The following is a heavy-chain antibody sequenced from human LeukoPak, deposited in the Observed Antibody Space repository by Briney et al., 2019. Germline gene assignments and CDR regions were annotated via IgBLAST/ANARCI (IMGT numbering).Heavy chain of an antibody. CDR3: AKDRYARVGCSSTSCYANYYFDY. J-gene: IGHJ4*02. CDR2: IGNSGGST. Sequence: GGSLGLSCAASGFTVSSNYMTWVRQAPGKGLEWVSTIGNSGGSTYYADSVKGRFTISRDNSKNTLYLQFNSPRAEDTAVYYCAKDRYARVGCSSTSCYANYYFDYWGQGTLVTVSS. V-gene: IGHV3-53*05. D-gene: IGHD2-2*01. CDR1: GFTVSSNY.